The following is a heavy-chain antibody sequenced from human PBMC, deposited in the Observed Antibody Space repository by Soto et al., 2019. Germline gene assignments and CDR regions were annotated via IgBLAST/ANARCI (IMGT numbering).Heavy chain of an antibody. CDR1: GYTFTSYG. J-gene: IGHJ5*02. D-gene: IGHD3-9*01. Sequence: ASVKVSCKASGYTFTSYGISWVRQSPGQGREGMGWISAYNGNTHYAQKLQGRVTMTTDTSTSTAYMELRSLRSDDTAVYYCARDGGREGGRCGSFGWPYCVNFPSRCFDPWCQVTLVTVS. V-gene: IGHV1-18*01. CDR2: ISAYNGNT. CDR3: ARDGGREGGRCGSFGWPYCVNFPSRCFDP.